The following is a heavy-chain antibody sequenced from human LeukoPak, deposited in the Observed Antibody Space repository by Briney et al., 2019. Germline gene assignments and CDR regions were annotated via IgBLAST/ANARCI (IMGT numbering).Heavy chain of an antibody. V-gene: IGHV3-21*01. D-gene: IGHD3-22*01. Sequence: GGSLRLSCAASGFTFSSYAMSWVRQAPGKGLEWVSSISSSSSYIYYADSVKGRFTISRDNAKNSLYLQMNNLRAEDTAVYFCAGSGYSSGYYGNWGQGTLVTVSS. CDR2: ISSSSSYI. CDR3: AGSGYSSGYYGN. J-gene: IGHJ4*02. CDR1: GFTFSSYA.